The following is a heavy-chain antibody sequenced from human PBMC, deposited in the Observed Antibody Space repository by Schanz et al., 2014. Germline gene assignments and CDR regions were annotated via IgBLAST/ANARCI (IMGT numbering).Heavy chain of an antibody. CDR1: GFTFNDYY. CDR2: VSSYDTTV. J-gene: IGHJ6*02. Sequence: QVQLVESGGGLVKPGGSLRLSCAASGFTFNDYYMNWIRQAPGKGLEWISYVSSYDTTVSYADSVKGRFTISRDNAKNSVYLQRNSLRVEDTAVYYCARYGFRKFGVVYGLAVWGQGTTVTVS. V-gene: IGHV3-11*01. D-gene: IGHD3-3*01. CDR3: ARYGFRKFGVVYGLAV.